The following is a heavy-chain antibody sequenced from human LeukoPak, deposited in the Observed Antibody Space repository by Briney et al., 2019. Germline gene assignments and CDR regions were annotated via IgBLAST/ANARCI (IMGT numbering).Heavy chain of an antibody. Sequence: SVKVSCKASGGTFSRYAISWVRQAPGQGLEWRGGIIPIFGTANFAQKFQGRVTITADESTSTAYMELSSLRSEDTAVYYCARNIVVVPEVDYYYYYMDVWGKGTTVTVSS. CDR2: IIPIFGTA. CDR3: ARNIVVVPEVDYYYYYMDV. J-gene: IGHJ6*03. V-gene: IGHV1-69*13. D-gene: IGHD2-2*01. CDR1: GGTFSRYA.